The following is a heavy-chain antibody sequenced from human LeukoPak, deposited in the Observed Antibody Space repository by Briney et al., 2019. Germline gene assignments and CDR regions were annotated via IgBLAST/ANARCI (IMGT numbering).Heavy chain of an antibody. D-gene: IGHD6-19*01. J-gene: IGHJ4*02. CDR3: AKALGPLYSSGWYDY. CDR1: GFTFSSYA. CDR2: IGGSGGST. Sequence: PGGSLRLSCAASGFTFSSYAMSWVRQAPGKGLEWVSAIGGSGGSTYYADSVKGRFTISRDNSKNTLYLQMNSLRAEDTAVYYCAKALGPLYSSGWYDYWGQGTLVTVSS. V-gene: IGHV3-23*01.